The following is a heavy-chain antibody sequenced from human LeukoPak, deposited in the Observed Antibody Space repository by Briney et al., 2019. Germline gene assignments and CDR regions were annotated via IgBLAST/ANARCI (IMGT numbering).Heavy chain of an antibody. CDR1: GGSFRGHY. Sequence: SDTLSLICAVYGGSFRGHYWRWIREPPGKGLECIVEINHSGNTNYNPSLKSRVTISVDTCKNQFSLKLSSVTAADTAVYYCARNEGTVVTPMVGGRKRQRSVYFDHWSQGTLVTVYS. CDR2: INHSGNT. D-gene: IGHD4-23*01. CDR3: ARNEGTVVTPMVGGRKRQRSVYFDH. V-gene: IGHV4-34*01. J-gene: IGHJ4*02.